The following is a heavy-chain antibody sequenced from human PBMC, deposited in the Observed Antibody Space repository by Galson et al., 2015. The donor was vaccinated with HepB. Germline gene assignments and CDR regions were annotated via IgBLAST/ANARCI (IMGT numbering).Heavy chain of an antibody. Sequence: SETLSLTCSVSGGSISNTLYYWGWIRQPPGKGLEWIATVHYSGSTNYNPSLKSRVTVSVDMSTNQFSLNLRAVTTSDTAVYYCARHLPYSSVRGTDFGVDIWGHGTTVTVSS. CDR3: ARHLPYSSVRGTDFGVDI. CDR2: VHYSGST. CDR1: GGSISNTLYY. J-gene: IGHJ6*02. V-gene: IGHV4-39*01. D-gene: IGHD6-25*01.